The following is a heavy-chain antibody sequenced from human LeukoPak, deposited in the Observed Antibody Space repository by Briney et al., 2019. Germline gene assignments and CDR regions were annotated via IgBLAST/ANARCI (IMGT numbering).Heavy chain of an antibody. CDR2: IHPGDFNT. D-gene: IGHD6-6*01. Sequence: GESLKISCKGSGYRFTTYWIGWVRQMPGKGLEWMGIIHPGDFNTRYSPSFQGQVTISVDNSISTAYLQWSSLKASDTAMYYCARRHSSSSVWFDPWGQGTLVTVSS. J-gene: IGHJ5*02. V-gene: IGHV5-51*01. CDR1: GYRFTTYW. CDR3: ARRHSSSSVWFDP.